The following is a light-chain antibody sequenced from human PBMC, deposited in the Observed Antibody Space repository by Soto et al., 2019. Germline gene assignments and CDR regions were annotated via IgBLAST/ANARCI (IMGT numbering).Light chain of an antibody. CDR1: QSVNNN. Sequence: ERVMTQSPGTVSVSPGERATLSCRASQSVNNNLAWYQQKPGQAPRLLIYGASTRATGIPARFSGSGSGTDFTLNISSLQSEDFAVYYCQQYYNWPLSFGGGTKVE. CDR3: QQYYNWPLS. CDR2: GAS. J-gene: IGKJ4*01. V-gene: IGKV3-15*01.